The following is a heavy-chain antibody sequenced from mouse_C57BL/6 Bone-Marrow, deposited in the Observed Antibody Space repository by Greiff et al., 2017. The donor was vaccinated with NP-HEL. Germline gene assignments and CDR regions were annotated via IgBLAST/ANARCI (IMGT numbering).Heavy chain of an antibody. Sequence: EVQGVESGGGLVKPGGSLKLSCAASGFTFSSYTMSWVRQTPEKRLEWVATISGGGGNTYYPDSVKGRFTISRDNAKNTLYLQMSSLRSEDTALYDCARLGYYMGVAYWGQGTLVTVSA. CDR3: ARLGYYMGVAY. CDR2: ISGGGGNT. J-gene: IGHJ3*01. D-gene: IGHD2-12*01. CDR1: GFTFSSYT. V-gene: IGHV5-9*01.